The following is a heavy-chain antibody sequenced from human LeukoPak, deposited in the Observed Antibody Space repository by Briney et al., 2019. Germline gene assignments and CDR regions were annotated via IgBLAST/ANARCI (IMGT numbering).Heavy chain of an antibody. Sequence: GGSLRLSCAASGFTFSSYWMHWVRQAPGKGLVWVSRINSDGSSTSYADSVKGRFTISRDNAKNTLYLQMNSLRAEDTAVYYCARAGYSGNYYYYYMDVWGKGTTVTVSS. J-gene: IGHJ6*03. V-gene: IGHV3-74*01. CDR3: ARAGYSGNYYYYYMDV. CDR1: GFTFSSYW. CDR2: INSDGSST. D-gene: IGHD5-18*01.